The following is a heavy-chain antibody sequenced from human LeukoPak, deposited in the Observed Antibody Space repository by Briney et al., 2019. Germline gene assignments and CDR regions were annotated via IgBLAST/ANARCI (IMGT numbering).Heavy chain of an antibody. J-gene: IGHJ4*02. CDR2: ISAYNGNT. Sequence: ASVKVSCKASGYTFTSYGISWVRQAPGQGLEWMGWISAYNGNTNYAQKLQGRVTMTTDTSTSTAYMELRSLRSDDTAVYYCARNPLGVVPAALDYWGQGTLVTVSS. D-gene: IGHD2-2*01. CDR1: GYTFTSYG. V-gene: IGHV1-18*01. CDR3: ARNPLGVVPAALDY.